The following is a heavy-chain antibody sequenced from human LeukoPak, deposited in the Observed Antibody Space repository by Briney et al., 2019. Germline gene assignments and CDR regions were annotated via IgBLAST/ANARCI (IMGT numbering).Heavy chain of an antibody. CDR2: IYYSGST. CDR1: GGSISSSSYY. D-gene: IGHD3-10*01. Sequence: SETLSLTCTVSGGSISSSSYYWGWIRQPPGKGLEWIGSIYYSGSTYYNPSLKSRVTISVDTSKNQFSLKLSSVTAADTAVYYCAKAAKYYFGSDTYYYFDYWGQGILVTVSS. CDR3: AKAAKYYFGSDTYYYFDY. V-gene: IGHV4-39*01. J-gene: IGHJ4*02.